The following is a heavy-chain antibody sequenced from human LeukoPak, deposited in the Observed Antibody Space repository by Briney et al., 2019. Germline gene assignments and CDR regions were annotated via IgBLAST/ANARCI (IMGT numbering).Heavy chain of an antibody. D-gene: IGHD2/OR15-2a*01. J-gene: IGHJ6*03. CDR2: INWNGGST. CDR3: ARFLWSPGRGYYYYMDV. Sequence: GGSLRLSCAASGFTFDDYGMSWVRQAPGKGLEWVSGINWNGGSTGYADSVKGRFTISRDNAKNSLYLQMNSPRAEDTALYYCARFLWSPGRGYYYYMDVWGKGTTVTVSS. CDR1: GFTFDDYG. V-gene: IGHV3-20*04.